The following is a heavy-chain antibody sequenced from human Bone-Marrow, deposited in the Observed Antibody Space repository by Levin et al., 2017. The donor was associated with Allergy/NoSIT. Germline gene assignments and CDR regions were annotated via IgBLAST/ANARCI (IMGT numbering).Heavy chain of an antibody. CDR3: ARDRNSGYSGGDALDI. J-gene: IGHJ3*02. Sequence: RGSLRLSCEASGFTFSSHWMTWVRQAPGKGLEWVGNVKEDGSEQYYVDSVKGRFTMSRDNAKNSLYLQMDSLRADDTAVYYCARDRNSGYSGGDALDIWGQGTTVTVSS. CDR2: VKEDGSEQ. CDR1: GFTFSSHW. V-gene: IGHV3-7*01. D-gene: IGHD3-22*01.